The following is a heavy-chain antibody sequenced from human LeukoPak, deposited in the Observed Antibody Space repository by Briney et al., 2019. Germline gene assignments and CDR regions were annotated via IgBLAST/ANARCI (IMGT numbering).Heavy chain of an antibody. D-gene: IGHD1-26*01. J-gene: IGHJ4*02. CDR1: GCTFSSYS. CDR3: ARGRRGSYDY. CDR2: SSSSSYI. Sequence: GGSLTLSCAASGCTFSSYSMNWVGQAPGKGLEWVSCSSSSSYIYYADSVKGRFTISIDTAKRSLYMQMNRPRDEDTAVYYCARGRRGSYDYWGQGTLVTVSS. V-gene: IGHV3-21*01.